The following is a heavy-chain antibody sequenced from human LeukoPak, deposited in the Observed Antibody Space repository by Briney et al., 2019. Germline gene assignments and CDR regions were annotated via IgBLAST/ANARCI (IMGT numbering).Heavy chain of an antibody. D-gene: IGHD3-16*02. Sequence: PSETLSLTCAVYGGSFSGYYWSWIRQPPGKGLEWIGEINHSGSTNYNPSLKSRVTISVDTSKNQFSLKLSSVTAADTAVYYCARVGGLRLGELSFSDYYFDYWGQGTLVTVSS. CDR1: GGSFSGYY. J-gene: IGHJ4*02. CDR3: ARVGGLRLGELSFSDYYFDY. V-gene: IGHV4-34*01. CDR2: INHSGST.